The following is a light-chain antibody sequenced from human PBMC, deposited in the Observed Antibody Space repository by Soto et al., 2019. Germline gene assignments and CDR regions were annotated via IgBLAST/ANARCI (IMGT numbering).Light chain of an antibody. CDR1: SSDVGGYNY. Sequence: QSVLTQPASVSGSPGQSITISCTGTSSDVGGYNYVSWYQQHPGKAPKLMIYDVSNRPSGVSNRFSGSKSGNTASLTISGLQAEDEADYYCRSYTSSSTHVFGTETKVTVL. J-gene: IGLJ1*01. CDR2: DVS. CDR3: RSYTSSSTHV. V-gene: IGLV2-14*01.